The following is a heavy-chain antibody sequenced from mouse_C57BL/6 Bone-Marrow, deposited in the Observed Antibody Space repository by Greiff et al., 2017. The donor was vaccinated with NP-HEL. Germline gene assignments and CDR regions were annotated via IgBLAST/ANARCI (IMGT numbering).Heavy chain of an antibody. CDR3: ARHGSSPYYFDY. D-gene: IGHD1-1*01. CDR2: IYPGSGST. J-gene: IGHJ2*01. CDR1: GYTFTSYW. Sequence: ESGAELMKPGASVKMSCKASGYTFTSYWITWVKQRPGQGLEWIGDIYPGSGSTNYNEKFKSKATLTVDTSSSTAYMQLSSLTSEDSAVYYCARHGSSPYYFDYWGQGTTLTVSS. V-gene: IGHV1-55*01.